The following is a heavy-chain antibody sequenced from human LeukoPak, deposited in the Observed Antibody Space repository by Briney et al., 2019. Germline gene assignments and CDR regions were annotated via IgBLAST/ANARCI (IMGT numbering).Heavy chain of an antibody. Sequence: PGRSLRLSCAASGFTFSSYGMHWVRQAPGKGLEWVAVISYDESHKYYADSVKGRFTISRDNSKNTLYLQMNSLRAEDTAVYYCARDPTGYCSSTSCYWPHYWGQGTLVTVSS. V-gene: IGHV3-30*03. CDR3: ARDPTGYCSSTSCYWPHY. D-gene: IGHD2-2*01. CDR2: ISYDESHK. CDR1: GFTFSSYG. J-gene: IGHJ4*02.